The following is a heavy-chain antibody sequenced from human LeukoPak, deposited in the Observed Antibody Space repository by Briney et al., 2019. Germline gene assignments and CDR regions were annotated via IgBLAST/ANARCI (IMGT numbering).Heavy chain of an antibody. J-gene: IGHJ4*02. CDR1: GFTFSSYS. Sequence: GGSLRLSCAASGFTFSSYSMNWVRQAPGKGLEWVAVISYDGSNKYYADSVKGRFTISRGNSKNTLYLQMNSLRAEDTAVYYCARGSYSSSWYWYYWGQGTLVTVSS. D-gene: IGHD6-13*01. CDR2: ISYDGSNK. CDR3: ARGSYSSSWYWYY. V-gene: IGHV3-30*03.